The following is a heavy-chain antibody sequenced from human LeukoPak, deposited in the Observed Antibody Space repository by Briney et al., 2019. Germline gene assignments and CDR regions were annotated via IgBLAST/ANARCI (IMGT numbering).Heavy chain of an antibody. Sequence: SETLSLTCTVSGGSISSYYWSWIRQPAGKGLEWIGSIYTSESTNYNPSLKSRVTISVDTSKNQFSLKLSSVTAADTAVYYCARDGQVAVVTWGMDVWGQGTTVTVSS. CDR1: GGSISSYY. D-gene: IGHD6-19*01. CDR2: IYTSEST. CDR3: ARDGQVAVVTWGMDV. J-gene: IGHJ6*02. V-gene: IGHV4-4*07.